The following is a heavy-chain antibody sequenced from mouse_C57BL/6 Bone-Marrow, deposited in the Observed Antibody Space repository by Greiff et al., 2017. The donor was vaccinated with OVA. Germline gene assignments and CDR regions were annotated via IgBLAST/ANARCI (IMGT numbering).Heavy chain of an antibody. Sequence: VQLQQSVAELVRPGASVKLSCTASGFNIKNNYMHWVKQRPEQGLEWIGRIDPANGNTKYAQKFQGKATNTADTSSNTASLQLSSLTSVDTAIYYFARWVDYSSGSWFAYWGQGTLVTVSS. J-gene: IGHJ3*01. CDR2: IDPANGNT. CDR1: GFNIKNNY. CDR3: ARWVDYSSGSWFAY. D-gene: IGHD2-5*01. V-gene: IGHV14-3*01.